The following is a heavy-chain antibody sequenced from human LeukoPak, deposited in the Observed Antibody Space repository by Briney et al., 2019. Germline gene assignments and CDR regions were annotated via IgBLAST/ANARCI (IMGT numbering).Heavy chain of an antibody. Sequence: SETLSLTCAVSGYSISNGYYWGWIRQPPGKGLEWIGSVYHSGNMHYNPSLKSRVTISVDTSKNQFSLSLSSVTAADTALYHCAGGKTVEAAPGYFDLWGRGTRVTVSS. CDR1: GYSISNGYY. CDR3: AGGKTVEAAPGYFDL. V-gene: IGHV4-38-2*01. J-gene: IGHJ2*01. CDR2: VYHSGNM. D-gene: IGHD2-15*01.